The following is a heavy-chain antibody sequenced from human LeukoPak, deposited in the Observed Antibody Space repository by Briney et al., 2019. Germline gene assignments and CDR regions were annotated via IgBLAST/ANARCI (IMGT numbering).Heavy chain of an antibody. V-gene: IGHV4-61*08. CDR1: GGSISSGGYY. CDR2: TYYSGST. Sequence: SQTLSLTCTVSGGSISSGGYYWTWIRQPPGKGLEWIGNTYYSGSTNYNPSLKSRVTISVDTSKNQFSLKLSSVTAADTAVYYCARYLWFGELLYYFDYWGQGTLVTVSS. CDR3: ARYLWFGELLYYFDY. D-gene: IGHD3-10*01. J-gene: IGHJ4*02.